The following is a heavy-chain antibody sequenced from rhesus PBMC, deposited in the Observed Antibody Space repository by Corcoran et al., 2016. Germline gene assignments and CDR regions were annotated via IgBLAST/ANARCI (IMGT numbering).Heavy chain of an antibody. CDR3: ARAYCSGTYCYRLFFDY. Sequence: QLQLQESGPGLVKPSETLSLTCAVSCGSISSIYWSLIRPPPGQGLEWIGRFSGSGGSTDYNPSLKSRVTISTDTSKNQFSLNLNSVTAADTAVYYCARAYCSGTYCYRLFFDYWGQGVLVTVSS. D-gene: IGHD2-27*01. J-gene: IGHJ4*01. CDR2: FSGSGGST. CDR1: CGSISSIY. V-gene: IGHV4-173*01.